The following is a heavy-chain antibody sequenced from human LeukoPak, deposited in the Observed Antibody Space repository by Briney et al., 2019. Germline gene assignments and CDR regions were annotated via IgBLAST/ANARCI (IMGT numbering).Heavy chain of an antibody. CDR2: LSGSGRNT. CDR3: AREFCSSTNCYFDY. V-gene: IGHV3-23*01. J-gene: IGHJ4*02. CDR1: GFTFNDYA. Sequence: PGGSLRLSCAAYGFTFNDYALSWVRQAPGKGLEWVASLSGSGRNTYYADSVKGRFTISRDNSNNTLYLQMNSLRAEDTAMYYCAREFCSSTNCYFDYWGQGTLVTVSS. D-gene: IGHD2-2*01.